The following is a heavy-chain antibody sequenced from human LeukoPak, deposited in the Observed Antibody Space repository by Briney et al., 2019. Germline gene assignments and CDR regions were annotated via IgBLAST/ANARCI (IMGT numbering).Heavy chain of an antibody. V-gene: IGHV3-20*04. CDR3: ARVDEYYYDSSGTHAFDI. Sequence: GGSLRLSCAAAGFTFDDYGMSWVRQAPGKGLEWVSGINWNGGSTGYADSVKGRFTISRDNAKNSLYLQMNSLRAEDTALYYCARVDEYYYDSSGTHAFDIWGQGTMVTVSS. J-gene: IGHJ3*02. CDR2: INWNGGST. CDR1: GFTFDDYG. D-gene: IGHD3-22*01.